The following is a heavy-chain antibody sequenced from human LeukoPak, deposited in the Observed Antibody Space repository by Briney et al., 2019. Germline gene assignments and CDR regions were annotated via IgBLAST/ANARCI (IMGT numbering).Heavy chain of an antibody. D-gene: IGHD3-9*01. Sequence: PSQTLSLTCTVSGGSISSGGYYWSWIRQHPGKGLEWIGYIYYSGSTYYNPSLKSRVTISADTSKNQFSLKLSSVTAADTAVYYCARADVLTGYYRTSYYGMDVWGKGTTVTVSS. CDR1: GGSISSGGYY. J-gene: IGHJ6*04. CDR3: ARADVLTGYYRTSYYGMDV. V-gene: IGHV4-31*03. CDR2: IYYSGST.